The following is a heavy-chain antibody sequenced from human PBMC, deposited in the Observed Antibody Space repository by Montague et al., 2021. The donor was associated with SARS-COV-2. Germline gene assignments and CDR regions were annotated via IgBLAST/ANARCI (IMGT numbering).Heavy chain of an antibody. CDR3: ARRNYCSSSSCYNGGFDN. CDR2: VFDRGNK. Sequence: SETLSLTCTVSGGSIGTGYYFWSWIRQSPGKGLEWLGTVFDRGNKYYNPSLKSRVTISVDTSTNQFSLKLTSVTVAETAIYFCARRNYCSSSSCYNGGFDNWGQGAVVTVSS. D-gene: IGHD2-2*01. J-gene: IGHJ3*02. CDR1: GGSIGTGYYF. V-gene: IGHV4-39*01.